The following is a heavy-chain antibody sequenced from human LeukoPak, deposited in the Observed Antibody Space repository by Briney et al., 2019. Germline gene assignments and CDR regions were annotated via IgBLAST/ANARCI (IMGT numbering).Heavy chain of an antibody. V-gene: IGHV1-2*06. J-gene: IGHJ4*02. D-gene: IGHD2-21*02. CDR1: GYTFTDYY. CDR3: EKDLGGSGDYRPY. CDR2: INPNSGGT. Sequence: ASVKVSCKASGYTFTDYYIHWVRQAPGQGLEWMGRINPNSGGTNYAQKFQGRVTRTRDTSISTAYMELRRLRSDDTAVYYCEKDLGGSGDYRPYWGQGSVVTVSS.